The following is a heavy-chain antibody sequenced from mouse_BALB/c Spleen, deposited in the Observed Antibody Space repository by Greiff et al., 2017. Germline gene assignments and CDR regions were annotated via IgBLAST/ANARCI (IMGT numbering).Heavy chain of an antibody. V-gene: IGHV2-9*02. J-gene: IGHJ3*01. D-gene: IGHD2-4*01. CDR1: GFSLTSYG. CDR3: ASPYDYDVAY. CDR2: IWAGGST. Sequence: VMLVESGPGLVAPSQSLSITCTVSGFSLTSYGVHWVRQPPGKGLEWLGVIWAGGSTNYNSALMSRLSISKDNSKSQVFLKMNSLQTDDTAMYYCASPYDYDVAYWGQGTLVTVSA.